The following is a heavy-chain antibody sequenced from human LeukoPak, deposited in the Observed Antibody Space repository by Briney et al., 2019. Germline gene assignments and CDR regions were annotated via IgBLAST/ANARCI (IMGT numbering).Heavy chain of an antibody. CDR3: STEDKYCTGANCGVF. V-gene: IGHV1-2*02. CDR1: GYSITGYY. J-gene: IGHJ4*02. Sequence: ASVKVSCKASGYSITGYYMHWVRQAPGQGLEWMGFIIPDSGGTTYQQNFQGRVTMTRDTSISTFYMELSSLRPDDTAVYYCSTEDKYCTGANCGVFWGQGTLVTVSS. D-gene: IGHD2-8*02. CDR2: IIPDSGGT.